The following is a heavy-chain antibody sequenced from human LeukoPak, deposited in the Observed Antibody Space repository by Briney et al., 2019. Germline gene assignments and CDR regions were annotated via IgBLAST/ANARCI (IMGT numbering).Heavy chain of an antibody. Sequence: GRSLRLSCAASGFTFDDYAMHWVRQAPGKGLEWVSGISWNSGSIGYADSVKGRFTISRDNAKNSLYLRMNSLRAEDTALYYCAKWDYGDSSDYWGQGTLVTVSS. CDR2: ISWNSGSI. J-gene: IGHJ4*02. CDR3: AKWDYGDSSDY. CDR1: GFTFDDYA. D-gene: IGHD4-17*01. V-gene: IGHV3-9*01.